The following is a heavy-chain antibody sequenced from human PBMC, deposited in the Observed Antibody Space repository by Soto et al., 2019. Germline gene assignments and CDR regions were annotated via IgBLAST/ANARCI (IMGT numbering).Heavy chain of an antibody. J-gene: IGHJ4*02. D-gene: IGHD6-19*01. V-gene: IGHV1-69*01. CDR2: IIPIFGTA. Sequence: QVQLVQSGAEVKKPGSSVKVSCKASGGTFSSYAISWVRQAPGQGLEWMGGIIPIFGTANYAQKFQGRVTITADESTSTAYMERSSLRSEDTAVYYCARDRAYSSGWPHHPFDYWGQGTLVTVSS. CDR3: ARDRAYSSGWPHHPFDY. CDR1: GGTFSSYA.